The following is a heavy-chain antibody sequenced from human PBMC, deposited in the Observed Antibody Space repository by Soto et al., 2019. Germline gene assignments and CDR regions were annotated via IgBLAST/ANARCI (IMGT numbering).Heavy chain of an antibody. CDR3: ARSYFYDCGGYSVEFDY. D-gene: IGHD3-22*01. V-gene: IGHV5-10-1*01. J-gene: IGHJ4*02. Sequence: GAALKSSCEASGYIFNTYRISWVRQMPGKSLEWMGRIDPSDSYSNYSPSFQGHVTFSADKSISTAYLQWSSLKASDTAMYYCARSYFYDCGGYSVEFDYCGRGTLVTVSS. CDR1: GYIFNTYR. CDR2: IDPSDSYS.